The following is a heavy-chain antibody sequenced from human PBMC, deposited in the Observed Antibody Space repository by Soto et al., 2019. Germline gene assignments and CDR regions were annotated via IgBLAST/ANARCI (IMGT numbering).Heavy chain of an antibody. D-gene: IGHD3-9*01. CDR3: AKDLVLRYFDWLPRYFDY. CDR2: ISGSGGST. CDR1: GFTFSSYA. V-gene: IGHV3-23*01. J-gene: IGHJ4*02. Sequence: EVQLLESGGGLVQPGGSLRLSCAASGFTFSSYAMSWVRQAPGKGLEWVSAISGSGGSTYYADSVKGRFTISRDNSKNTLYLQMNSLRAEDTAVYYCAKDLVLRYFDWLPRYFDYWGQGTLVTVSS.